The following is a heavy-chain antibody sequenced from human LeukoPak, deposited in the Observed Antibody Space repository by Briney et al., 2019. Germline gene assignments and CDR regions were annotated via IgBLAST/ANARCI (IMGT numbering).Heavy chain of an antibody. CDR2: ISSSSSYI. CDR1: GFTFSSYS. V-gene: IGHV3-21*01. Sequence: GGSLRLSCAASGFTFSSYSMNWVRQAPGKGLEWVSSISSSSSYIYYADSVKGRFTISRDNAKNSLYLQMNSLRAKDTAVYYCARAGYYYDSSGYYVMTEIDYWGQGTLVTVSS. CDR3: ARAGYYYDSSGYYVMTEIDY. J-gene: IGHJ4*02. D-gene: IGHD3-22*01.